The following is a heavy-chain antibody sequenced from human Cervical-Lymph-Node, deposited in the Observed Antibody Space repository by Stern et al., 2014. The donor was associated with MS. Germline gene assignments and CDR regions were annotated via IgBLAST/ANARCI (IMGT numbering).Heavy chain of an antibody. Sequence: VQLVQSGGEVKKPGASVRVSCKASGYIFTTYGITWVRQAPGQGLEWMGWIGAKKGTTSYAQKVQGRGHLTNDTAHSTAYMEVRSLRSDDTAVYYCARRGDNKYYGMDVWGQGTTVTVSS. J-gene: IGHJ6*02. CDR1: GYIFTTYG. CDR3: ARRGDNKYYGMDV. D-gene: IGHD2-21*01. CDR2: IGAKKGTT. V-gene: IGHV1-18*01.